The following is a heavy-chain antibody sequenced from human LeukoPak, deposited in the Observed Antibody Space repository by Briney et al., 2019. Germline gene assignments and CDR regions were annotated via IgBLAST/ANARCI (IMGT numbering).Heavy chain of an antibody. CDR2: IYYSGST. J-gene: IGHJ4*02. CDR3: ARLSTVTTFDY. D-gene: IGHD4-17*01. Sequence: PSETLSLTCTLSGGSISTYYWSWIRQPPGKGLEWIGYIYYSGSTKYNPSLKSRVTISIDTSKNQFSLKLSSVTAADTAVYYCARLSTVTTFDYWGQGTLVTVSS. CDR1: GGSISTYY. V-gene: IGHV4-59*08.